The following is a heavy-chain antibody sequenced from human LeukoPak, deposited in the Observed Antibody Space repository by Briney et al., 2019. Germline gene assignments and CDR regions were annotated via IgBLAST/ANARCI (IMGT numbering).Heavy chain of an antibody. CDR1: GGSISSYY. J-gene: IGHJ4*02. V-gene: IGHV4-59*01. CDR3: ARAGVATITVDY. Sequence: SETLSLTCTVSGGSISSYYWSWIRQPPGRGLEWIGYIYYSGSTNYNPSLKSRVTISVDTSKNQFSLKLSSVTAADTAVYYCARAGVATITVDYWGQGTLVTVSS. CDR2: IYYSGST. D-gene: IGHD5-12*01.